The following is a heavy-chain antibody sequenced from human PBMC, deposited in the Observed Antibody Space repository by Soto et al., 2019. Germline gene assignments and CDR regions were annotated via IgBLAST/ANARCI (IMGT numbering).Heavy chain of an antibody. CDR3: ARHVDSITIFGVVIHYYMDV. D-gene: IGHD3-3*01. J-gene: IGHJ6*03. Sequence: PSETLSLTCTVSGGSISSSSYYWGWIRQPPGKGLEWIGSIYYSGSTYYNPSLKSRVTISVDTSKNQFSLKLSSVTAADTAVYYFARHVDSITIFGVVIHYYMDVWGKGTTVTVSS. CDR1: GGSISSSSYY. CDR2: IYYSGST. V-gene: IGHV4-39*01.